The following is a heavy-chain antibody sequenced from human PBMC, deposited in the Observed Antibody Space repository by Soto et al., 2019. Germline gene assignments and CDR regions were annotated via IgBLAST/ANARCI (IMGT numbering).Heavy chain of an antibody. CDR1: GFTFDDYA. CDR3: AKDMDYSNYRSFDY. V-gene: IGHV3-9*01. D-gene: IGHD4-4*01. CDR2: ISWNSGSI. Sequence: GGSLRLSCAASGFTFDDYAMHWVRQAPGKGLEWVSGISWNSGSIGYADSVKGRFTISRDNAKNSLYLQMNSLRAEDTALYYCAKDMDYSNYRSFDYWGQGTLVTVSS. J-gene: IGHJ4*02.